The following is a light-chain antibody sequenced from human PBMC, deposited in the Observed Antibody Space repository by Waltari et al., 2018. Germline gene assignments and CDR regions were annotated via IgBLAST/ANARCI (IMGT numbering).Light chain of an antibody. J-gene: IGLJ2*01. CDR3: GAWDSSLSAVL. CDR1: SSNIGGYY. Sequence: QSVLTQPPSVSGDPGQRVTISCTGSSSNIGGYYVYWYQQFPGTAPKLLIYDNNKRPLWISDRFSGSKSGTSASLTITGLQPWDEADYYCGAWDSSLSAVLFGGGTRLTVL. CDR2: DNN. V-gene: IGLV1-51*01.